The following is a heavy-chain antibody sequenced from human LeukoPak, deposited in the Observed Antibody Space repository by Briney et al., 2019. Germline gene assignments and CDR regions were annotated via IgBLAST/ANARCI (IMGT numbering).Heavy chain of an antibody. Sequence: ASVKVSYKASGYTFTSYGISWVRQAPGQGLEWMGWISAYNGNTNYAQKLQGRVTMTTDTSTSTAYMELRSLRSDDTAVYYCARDFQDFGVVIRCYYGMDVWGQGTTVTVSS. D-gene: IGHD3-3*01. J-gene: IGHJ6*02. CDR2: ISAYNGNT. V-gene: IGHV1-18*01. CDR1: GYTFTSYG. CDR3: ARDFQDFGVVIRCYYGMDV.